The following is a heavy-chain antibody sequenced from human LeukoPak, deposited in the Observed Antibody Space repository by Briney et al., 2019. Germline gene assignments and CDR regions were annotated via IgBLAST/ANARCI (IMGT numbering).Heavy chain of an antibody. CDR3: ARATAAPSSYYFDH. V-gene: IGHV4-39*07. CDR2: IYENGNT. CDR1: GGSIRSSHSF. D-gene: IGHD6-25*01. J-gene: IGHJ4*02. Sequence: SEALSLTCSVSGGSIRSSHSFWGWIRQPLGKGLKWIATIYENGNTYYSPSLKSRVTISVDTSNNEFSLNLNSVTAADTAMYYCARATAAPSSYYFDHWGQGTLVTVSS.